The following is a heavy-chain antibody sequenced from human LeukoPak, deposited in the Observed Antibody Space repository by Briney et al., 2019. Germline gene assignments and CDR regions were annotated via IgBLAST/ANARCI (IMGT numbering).Heavy chain of an antibody. V-gene: IGHV1-2*02. CDR2: INPNSGGT. Sequence: ASVKVSCKASGYTFTGYYMHWVRQAPGQGLEWMGWINPNSGGTNYAQKFQGRVTMTRDTSISTAYMELSRLRSDDTAVYYCAGDRHQSYDSSGYYFDYWGQGTLVTVSS. J-gene: IGHJ4*02. D-gene: IGHD3-22*01. CDR3: AGDRHQSYDSSGYYFDY. CDR1: GYTFTGYY.